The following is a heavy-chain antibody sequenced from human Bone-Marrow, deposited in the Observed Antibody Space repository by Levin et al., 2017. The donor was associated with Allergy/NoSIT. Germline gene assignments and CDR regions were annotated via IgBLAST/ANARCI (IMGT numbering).Heavy chain of an antibody. D-gene: IGHD6-13*01. J-gene: IGHJ6*04. Sequence: QPGGSLRLSCVASGLTFDDVAFHWVRYAPGKGLEWVSGISWNSQIIMYADSVKGRFTISRDNAKNSLYLQMGSLRPDDTASYYCAKDLDAAPRYAMDVWGKGTTVTVSS. CDR1: GLTFDDVA. V-gene: IGHV3-9*01. CDR3: AKDLDAAPRYAMDV. CDR2: ISWNSQII.